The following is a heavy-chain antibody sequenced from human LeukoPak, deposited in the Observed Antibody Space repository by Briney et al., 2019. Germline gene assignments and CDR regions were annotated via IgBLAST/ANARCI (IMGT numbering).Heavy chain of an antibody. CDR1: GGSFSGYY. J-gene: IGHJ4*02. CDR3: ATAGEVYGSSGKIAY. CDR2: INHSGST. Sequence: SETLSLTCAVYGGSFSGYYWSWLRQPPGKGLEWIGEINHSGSTNYNPSLKSRVTISVDTSKNQFSLKLSSVTAADTAVYYCATAGEVYGSSGKIAYWGEGTLFPVS. V-gene: IGHV4-34*01. D-gene: IGHD6-6*01.